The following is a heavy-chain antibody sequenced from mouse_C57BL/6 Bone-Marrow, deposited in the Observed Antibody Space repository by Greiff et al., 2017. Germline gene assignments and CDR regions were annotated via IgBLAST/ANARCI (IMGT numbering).Heavy chain of an antibody. D-gene: IGHD2-1*01. V-gene: IGHV14-4*01. Sequence: EVMLLQSGAELVRPGASVKLSCTASGFNIKDDYMPWVKQRPEQSLEWIGSIDPDNGDTEYASKFQGQSTITTDTASNTAYLQLSSLTSEDTAVYYCTSFYYALDGDYGGQGTTLTVSS. CDR2: IDPDNGDT. CDR1: GFNIKDDY. CDR3: TSFYYALDGDY. J-gene: IGHJ2*01.